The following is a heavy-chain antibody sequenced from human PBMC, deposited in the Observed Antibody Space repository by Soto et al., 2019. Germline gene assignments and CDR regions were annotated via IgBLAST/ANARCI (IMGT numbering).Heavy chain of an antibody. CDR3: ARVKGRGLIVVVTYYFDY. CDR2: IKQDGSEK. CDR1: GFTFSSYW. Sequence: ESGGGLVQPGGSLRLSCAASGFTFSSYWMSWVRQAPGKGLEWVANIKQDGSEKYYVDSVKGRFTISRDNAKNSLYLQMNSLRAEDTAVYYCARVKGRGLIVVVTYYFDYWGQGTLVTVSS. D-gene: IGHD3-22*01. J-gene: IGHJ4*02. V-gene: IGHV3-7*01.